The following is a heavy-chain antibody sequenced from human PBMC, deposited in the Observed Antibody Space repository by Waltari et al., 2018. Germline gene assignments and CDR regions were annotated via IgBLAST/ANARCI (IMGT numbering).Heavy chain of an antibody. Sequence: DVQLVESGGGLVQPGGSLRLSCSASGFPFRSYLMHWGRQAPGKGLEWVANIKQDGSEKYYVDSVKGRFTISRDNAKNSLYLQMNSLRAEVTAVYYCARPGLVDAFDIWGQGTMVTVSS. V-gene: IGHV3-7*03. D-gene: IGHD3-9*01. J-gene: IGHJ3*02. CDR2: IKQDGSEK. CDR3: ARPGLVDAFDI. CDR1: GFPFRSYL.